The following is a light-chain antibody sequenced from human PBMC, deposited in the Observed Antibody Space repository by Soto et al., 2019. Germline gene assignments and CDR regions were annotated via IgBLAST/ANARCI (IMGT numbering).Light chain of an antibody. CDR3: QQYGSSPYT. J-gene: IGKJ2*01. Sequence: EIVLTQSPATLSFSPGERATLSCGASQSVSSSSLAWYQQKPGLAPRLLIYDASSRSTGIPDRFSGSGSGTDVTLTISRLEPEDFAVYYCQQYGSSPYTFGQGTKLEIK. V-gene: IGKV3D-20*01. CDR2: DAS. CDR1: QSVSSSS.